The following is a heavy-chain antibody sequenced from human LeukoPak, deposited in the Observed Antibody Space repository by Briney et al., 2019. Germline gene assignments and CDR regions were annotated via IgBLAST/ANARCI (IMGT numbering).Heavy chain of an antibody. CDR3: ARHRCSGGSCHHSYYGMDV. CDR1: GYTFTTYW. V-gene: IGHV5-51*01. Sequence: GESLKISCKGSGYTFTTYWIAWVRQMPGEGLEWMGIIYPGDSETRYSPSFQGQVTISADKSISTAYLQWSSLKASDTAMHYCARHRCSGGSCHHSYYGMDVWGQGTTVTVSS. J-gene: IGHJ6*02. D-gene: IGHD2-15*01. CDR2: IYPGDSET.